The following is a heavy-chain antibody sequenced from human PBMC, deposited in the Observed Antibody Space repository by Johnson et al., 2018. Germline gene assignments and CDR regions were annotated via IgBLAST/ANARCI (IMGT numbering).Heavy chain of an antibody. Sequence: VQLVQSGGDLVQPGESLRLSCTASGFTLSDHWISWVRQAPGKGLEWVAHINQGGSEKSYVDSVKGRFTISRDNAKNSLFLQMNTLRAEDTAMYYCARGHYGLDVWGQGTTVTVCS. CDR3: ARGHYGLDV. J-gene: IGHJ6*02. CDR1: GFTLSDHW. CDR2: INQGGSEK. V-gene: IGHV3-7*04.